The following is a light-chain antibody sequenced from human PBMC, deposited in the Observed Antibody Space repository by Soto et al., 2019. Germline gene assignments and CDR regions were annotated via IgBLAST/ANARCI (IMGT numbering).Light chain of an antibody. CDR1: QDVGTY. J-gene: IGKJ5*01. CDR2: GAS. V-gene: IGKV3D-11*01. Sequence: VLTQSPVSLSLSPGERATLSCRASQDVGTYVAWYQVRGGQAPRLLISGASKRATGIPDSINGGGSGTDFTLTINSLQSEDFGIYFCQQGGNWPVTFGQGTRVEIK. CDR3: QQGGNWPVT.